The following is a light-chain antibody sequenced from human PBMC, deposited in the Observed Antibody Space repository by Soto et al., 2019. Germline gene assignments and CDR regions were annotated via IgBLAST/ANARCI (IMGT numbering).Light chain of an antibody. J-gene: IGKJ4*01. Sequence: AIRMTQSPSSFSASTGDRVTITCRASQGISSYLAWYQQKPGKAPNLLMYEASSLESGVPSRFSGSGSGTEFTLTISSLQPDDFATYYCQQYNSYSLSFGGGTKVEIK. V-gene: IGKV1-8*01. CDR1: QGISSY. CDR2: EAS. CDR3: QQYNSYSLS.